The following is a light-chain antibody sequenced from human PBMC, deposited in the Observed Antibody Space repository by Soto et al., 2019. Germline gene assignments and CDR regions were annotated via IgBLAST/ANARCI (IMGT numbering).Light chain of an antibody. CDR3: QQSAKIPRT. CDR2: AAS. J-gene: IGKJ1*01. CDR1: QTINNY. Sequence: DIQMTQSPSSLSASVGDRVTITCRASQTINNYVSWYQQKPWKAPKSLIYAASTLQRGVPTRFSGSGSGTDFTLTINSLQPEDSAIYYCQQSAKIPRTFGQGTKVEI. V-gene: IGKV1-39*01.